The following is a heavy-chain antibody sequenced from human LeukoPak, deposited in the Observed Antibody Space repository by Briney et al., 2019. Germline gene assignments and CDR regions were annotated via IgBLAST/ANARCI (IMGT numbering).Heavy chain of an antibody. Sequence: PSETLSLTCTVSGGSISSSNYYWGWIRQPPGKGLECIGSIYYSGRTYYNPSLKSRVTISVDTSRNQFSLKLSSVTAADTAVYYCARAASSSDYTYFDYWGQGTLVTVSS. D-gene: IGHD6-6*01. CDR1: GGSISSSNYY. J-gene: IGHJ4*02. CDR3: ARAASSSDYTYFDY. CDR2: IYYSGRT. V-gene: IGHV4-39*07.